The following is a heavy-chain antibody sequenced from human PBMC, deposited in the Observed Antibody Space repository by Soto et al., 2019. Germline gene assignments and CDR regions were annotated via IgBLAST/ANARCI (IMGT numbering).Heavy chain of an antibody. V-gene: IGHV1-3*01. Sequence: ASVKVSCKASGYTFTSYAMHWVRQAPGQRLEWMGWINAGNGNTKYSQKFQGRVTITRDTSASTAYMELSSLRSEDTAVYYCARGEQQLVLGDVWGQGTTVTVSS. D-gene: IGHD6-13*01. J-gene: IGHJ6*02. CDR3: ARGEQQLVLGDV. CDR1: GYTFTSYA. CDR2: INAGNGNT.